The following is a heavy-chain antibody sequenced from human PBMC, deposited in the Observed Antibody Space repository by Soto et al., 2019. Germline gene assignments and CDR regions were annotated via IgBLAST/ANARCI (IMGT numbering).Heavy chain of an antibody. CDR2: IYYSGST. V-gene: IGHV4-59*01. J-gene: IGHJ4*02. CDR1: GGSISSYY. Sequence: SDTLSLTCTVSGGSISSYYWSWIRQPPGKGLEWIGYIYYSGSTNYNPSLKSRVTISVDTSKNQFSLKLSSVTAADTAVYYCARVADYYDSSGYYSWNYFDYWGQGTLVTVSS. D-gene: IGHD3-22*01. CDR3: ARVADYYDSSGYYSWNYFDY.